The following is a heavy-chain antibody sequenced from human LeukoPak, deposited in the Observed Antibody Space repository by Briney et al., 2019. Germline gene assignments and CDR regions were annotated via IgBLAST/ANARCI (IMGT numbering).Heavy chain of an antibody. J-gene: IGHJ5*02. CDR3: AKDNSVGDIAWWFDP. CDR2: INPSGTWT. CDR1: GYTFIGYY. Sequence: ASVKVSCKASGYTFIGYYVHWVRQAPGQGLEWMGVINPSGTWTSYAQKFRGRITMTRDMSTSTDYMELRSLGFEDTAVYYCAKDNSVGDIAWWFDPWGQGTLVTVSS. V-gene: IGHV1-46*01. D-gene: IGHD1-26*01.